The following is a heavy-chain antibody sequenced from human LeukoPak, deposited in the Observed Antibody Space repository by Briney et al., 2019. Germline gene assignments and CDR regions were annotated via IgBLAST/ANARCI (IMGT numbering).Heavy chain of an antibody. J-gene: IGHJ5*02. Sequence: PSETLSLTCTVSGGSISSSSYYWGWIRQPPGKGLEWIGSIYYSGSTYYNPSLKSRVTIPVDTSKNQFSLKLSSVTAADTAVYYCARASGPDIPQIVRFGSKRYRGGLGFDPWGQGTLVTVSS. D-gene: IGHD3-10*01. CDR1: GGSISSSSYY. V-gene: IGHV4-39*07. CDR3: ARASGPDIPQIVRFGSKRYRGGLGFDP. CDR2: IYYSGST.